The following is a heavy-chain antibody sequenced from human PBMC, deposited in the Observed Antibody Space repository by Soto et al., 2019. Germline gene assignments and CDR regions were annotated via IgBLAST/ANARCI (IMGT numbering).Heavy chain of an antibody. CDR2: INPNSGGT. CDR3: ARAHCGGDCYSGVDY. J-gene: IGHJ4*02. D-gene: IGHD2-21*02. Sequence: QVQLVQSGAEVKKPGASVKVSCKASGYTFTGYYMHLVRQSPGQGLEWMGWINPNSGGTNYAQKFQGWVTMTRDTSISTAYMELSRLRSDDTAVYYCARAHCGGDCYSGVDYWGQGTLVTVSS. V-gene: IGHV1-2*04. CDR1: GYTFTGYY.